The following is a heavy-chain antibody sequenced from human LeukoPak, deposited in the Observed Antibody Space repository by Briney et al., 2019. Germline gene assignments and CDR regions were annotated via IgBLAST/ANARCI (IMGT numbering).Heavy chain of an antibody. J-gene: IGHJ3*02. D-gene: IGHD1-26*01. CDR1: GGSISSGSYY. V-gene: IGHV4-61*02. CDR3: ARYSCGSYAFDI. CDR2: MYSSGST. Sequence: PSETLSLTCTVSGGSISSGSYYWSWIRQPAGKGLEWIGRMYSSGSTNYNPSLKRRVTMSVDTSKNQFSLKLSSVTAADTAVYYCARYSCGSYAFDIWGQGTMVTVSS.